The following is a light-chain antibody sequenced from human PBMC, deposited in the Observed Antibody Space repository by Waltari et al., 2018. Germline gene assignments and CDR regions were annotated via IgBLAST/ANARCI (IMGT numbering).Light chain of an antibody. Sequence: QQPEKGPRYLLKVYSDGSHSRGNEMPDRFSGSSSGAERYLTISSLQSEDEADYYCQTGGHGTWVFGGGTRLTVL. CDR3: QTGGHGTWV. J-gene: IGLJ3*02. V-gene: IGLV4-69*01. CDR2: VYSDGSH.